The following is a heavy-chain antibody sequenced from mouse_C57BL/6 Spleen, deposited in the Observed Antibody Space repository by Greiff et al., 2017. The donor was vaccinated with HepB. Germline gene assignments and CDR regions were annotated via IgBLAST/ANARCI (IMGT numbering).Heavy chain of an antibody. V-gene: IGHV5-4*03. CDR3: ARGSKYYAMDY. D-gene: IGHD2-5*01. Sequence: EVMLVESGGGLVKPGGSLKLSCAASGFTFSSYAMSWVRQTPEKRLEWVATISDGGSYTYYPDNVKGRFTISRDNAKNNLYLQMSHLKSEDTAMYYCARGSKYYAMDYWGQGTSVTVSS. CDR1: GFTFSSYA. CDR2: ISDGGSYT. J-gene: IGHJ4*01.